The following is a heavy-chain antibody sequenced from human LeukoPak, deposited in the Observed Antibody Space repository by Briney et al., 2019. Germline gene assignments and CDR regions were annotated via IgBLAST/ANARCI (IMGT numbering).Heavy chain of an antibody. CDR3: AREGVTIFGVVIEYYYYYMDV. Sequence: ASVKVSCKASGYTSTGYYMHWVRQAPGQGLEWMGWINPNSGGTNYAQKLQGRVTMTTDTSTSTAYMELRSLRSDDTAVYYCAREGVTIFGVVIEYYYYYMDVWGKGTTVTVSS. CDR1: GYTSTGYY. CDR2: INPNSGGT. V-gene: IGHV1-2*02. D-gene: IGHD3-3*01. J-gene: IGHJ6*03.